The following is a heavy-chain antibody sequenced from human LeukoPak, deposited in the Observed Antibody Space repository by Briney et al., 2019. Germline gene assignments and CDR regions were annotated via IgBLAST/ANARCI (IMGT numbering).Heavy chain of an antibody. D-gene: IGHD3-10*01. CDR2: IYFTGNI. Sequence: SETLSLTCTVSGGSISSSSYYWGWIRQPPGKALEWIGSIYFTGNIYYNPSLRSRVTISDDTSKNQFSLKVTSVTAADTAVYYCARYYYGSGSYRTYDYWGQGTLVTVSS. CDR1: GGSISSSSYY. J-gene: IGHJ4*02. V-gene: IGHV4-39*01. CDR3: ARYYYGSGSYRTYDY.